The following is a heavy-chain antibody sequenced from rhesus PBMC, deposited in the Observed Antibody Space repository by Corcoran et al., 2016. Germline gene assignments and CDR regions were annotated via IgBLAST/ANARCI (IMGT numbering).Heavy chain of an antibody. D-gene: IGHD6-13*01. Sequence: QVQLVQSGAEIKQPGASVKLSCKASGYTFPSYYMPWVRQAPGQGLEGIGLIAQYKGNKGYEQNCQGRGTITTDTSTSTGYMELSSLRSEDTAVYYCTRAAAGPHFDYWGQGVLVTVSS. J-gene: IGHJ4*01. CDR3: TRAAAGPHFDY. CDR2: IAQYKGNK. V-gene: IGHV1-180*01. CDR1: GYTFPSYY.